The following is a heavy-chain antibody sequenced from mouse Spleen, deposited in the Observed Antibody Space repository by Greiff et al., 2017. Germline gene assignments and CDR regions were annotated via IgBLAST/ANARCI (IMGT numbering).Heavy chain of an antibody. D-gene: IGHD2-4*01. CDR3: ARDGLRRAFDY. V-gene: IGHV5-16*01. Sequence: EVKLVESEGGLVQPGSSMKLSCTASGFTFSDYYMAWVRQVPEKGLEWVANINYDGSSTYYLDSLKSRFIISRDNAKNILYLQMSSLKSEDTATYYCARDGLRRAFDYWGQGTTPTVSS. CDR2: INYDGSST. CDR1: GFTFSDYY. J-gene: IGHJ2*01.